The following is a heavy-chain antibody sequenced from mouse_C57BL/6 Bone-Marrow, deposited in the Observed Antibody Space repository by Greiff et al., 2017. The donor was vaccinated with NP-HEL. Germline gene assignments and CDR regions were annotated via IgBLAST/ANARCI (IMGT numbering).Heavy chain of an antibody. V-gene: IGHV1-42*01. J-gene: IGHJ2*01. CDR1: GYSFTGYY. D-gene: IGHD1-1*01. Sequence: VQLQQSGPELVKPGASVKISCKASGYSFTGYYMNWVKQSPEKSLEWIGEINPSTGGTTYNQKFKAKATLTVDNSSSTAYMQLKGLTSEDSAVYYCARSTPYYYGSSYFDYWGQGTTLTVSS. CDR2: INPSTGGT. CDR3: ARSTPYYYGSSYFDY.